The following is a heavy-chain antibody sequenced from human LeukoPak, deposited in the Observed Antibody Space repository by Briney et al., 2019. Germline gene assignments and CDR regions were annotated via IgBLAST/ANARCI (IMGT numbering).Heavy chain of an antibody. D-gene: IGHD1-26*01. CDR3: ARISLGAIWGYYYGMDV. V-gene: IGHV1-69*13. J-gene: IGHJ6*02. Sequence: SVKVSCKASGYTLTSYGISWVRQAPGQGLEWMGGIIPIFDTADYAQKFQGRATITADESTSTAYMELSSLRSEDTAVFYCARISLGAIWGYYYGMDVWGQGTTVTVSS. CDR2: IIPIFDTA. CDR1: GYTLTSYG.